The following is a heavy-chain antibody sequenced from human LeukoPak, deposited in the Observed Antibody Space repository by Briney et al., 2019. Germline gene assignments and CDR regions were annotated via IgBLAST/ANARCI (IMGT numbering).Heavy chain of an antibody. Sequence: GGSLRLSCAASGFTFDDYAMHWVRPAPGKGLEWVSGISRNSGSIGYADSVKGRFTISRDNAKNSLYLQMNSLRAEDTALYYCAKDDSSGYYWGQGTLVTVSS. CDR3: AKDDSSGYY. CDR2: ISRNSGSI. J-gene: IGHJ4*02. D-gene: IGHD3-22*01. CDR1: GFTFDDYA. V-gene: IGHV3-9*01.